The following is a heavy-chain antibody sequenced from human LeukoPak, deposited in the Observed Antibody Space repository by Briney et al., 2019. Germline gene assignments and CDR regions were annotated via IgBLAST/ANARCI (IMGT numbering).Heavy chain of an antibody. D-gene: IGHD3-22*01. V-gene: IGHV3-74*01. CDR2: INSDGSST. Sequence: PGGSLRLSCAASGFTFSSYWMHWVRQAPGKGLVWVSRINSDGSSTSYADSVKGRVTISRDNAKNTLYLQMNSLRAEDTAAYYCASRGVRRDYYDSSGYIGDAFDIWGQGTMVTVSS. J-gene: IGHJ3*02. CDR3: ASRGVRRDYYDSSGYIGDAFDI. CDR1: GFTFSSYW.